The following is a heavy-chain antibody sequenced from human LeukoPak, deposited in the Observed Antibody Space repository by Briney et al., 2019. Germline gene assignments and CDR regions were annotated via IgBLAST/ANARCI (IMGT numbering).Heavy chain of an antibody. CDR3: ASSDSSGWTYYYYYYMDV. CDR2: IIPIFGTA. J-gene: IGHJ6*03. Sequence: SVKVSCKASGGTFSSYAISWVRQAPGQGLEWMGGIIPIFGTANYAQKFQGRVTITADKSTSTAYMELSSLRSEDTAVYYCASSDSSGWTYYYYYYMDVWGKGTTVTVSS. CDR1: GGTFSSYA. V-gene: IGHV1-69*06. D-gene: IGHD6-19*01.